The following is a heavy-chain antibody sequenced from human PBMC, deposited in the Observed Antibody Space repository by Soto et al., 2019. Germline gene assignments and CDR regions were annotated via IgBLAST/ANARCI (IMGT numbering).Heavy chain of an antibody. Sequence: GGSLRLSCAASGFTSSNYAMSWVRQAPGRGLEWVSGISGSGDLTYYADSVKGRFTISRDNSENMVYLQMNSLRAEDTAVYYCAKDRAITMIVVPHAFDIWGQGTMVTVSS. CDR1: GFTSSNYA. V-gene: IGHV3-23*01. CDR3: AKDRAITMIVVPHAFDI. CDR2: ISGSGDLT. J-gene: IGHJ3*02. D-gene: IGHD3-22*01.